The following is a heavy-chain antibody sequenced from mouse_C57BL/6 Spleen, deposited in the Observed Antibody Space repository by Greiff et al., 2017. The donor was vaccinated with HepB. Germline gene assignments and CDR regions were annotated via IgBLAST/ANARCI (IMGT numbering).Heavy chain of an antibody. J-gene: IGHJ3*01. CDR3: ARDYYGSSFAY. V-gene: IGHV1-82*01. CDR2: IYPGDGDT. Sequence: QVQLQQSGPELVKPGASVKISCKAFGYAFSSSWMNWVKQRPGKGLEWIGRIYPGDGDTNYNGKFKGKATLTADKSSSTAYMQLSSLTSEDSAVYCCARDYYGSSFAYWGQGTLVTVSA. D-gene: IGHD1-1*01. CDR1: GYAFSSSW.